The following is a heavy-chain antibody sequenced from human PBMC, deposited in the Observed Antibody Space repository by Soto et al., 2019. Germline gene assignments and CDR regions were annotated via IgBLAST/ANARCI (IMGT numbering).Heavy chain of an antibody. CDR2: LSGNGMKT. D-gene: IGHD1-26*01. CDR1: GFMFYTYG. V-gene: IGHV3-23*01. Sequence: PGGSLRVSCAASGFMFYTYGMSWGRQAPGKGLEWVSALSGNGMKTFYADSVKGRFTISRDNSKNTLYLQMNSLRVEDTAVYYCAKDLAWALDYWGQGTLVTVSS. J-gene: IGHJ4*02. CDR3: AKDLAWALDY.